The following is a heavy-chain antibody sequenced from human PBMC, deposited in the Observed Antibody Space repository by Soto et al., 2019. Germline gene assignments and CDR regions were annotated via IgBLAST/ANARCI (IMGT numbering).Heavy chain of an antibody. Sequence: QVQLMQSGAEVKKPGASVKVSCKASGYTISNFGFSWVRQAPGQGLEWMGWISVFNGNTNYAQKLQGRVTLTIDTSTTTAYMELRSLRSDDTAVYYCARDVVLDYWGQGTLVTVSS. CDR2: ISVFNGNT. V-gene: IGHV1-18*01. CDR3: ARDVVLDY. J-gene: IGHJ4*02. CDR1: GYTISNFG.